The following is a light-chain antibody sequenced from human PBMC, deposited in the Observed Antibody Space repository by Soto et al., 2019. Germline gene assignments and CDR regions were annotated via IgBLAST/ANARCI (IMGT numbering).Light chain of an antibody. Sequence: QSVLTQPPSVSEAPRQRVTISCSGSSSNIGNNAVNWYQQLPGKAPKLLIYYDDLLPSGVSDRFSGSKSGTSASLAISGLQSEDEADYFCAAWDDSLGGPVFGGGTKLTAL. J-gene: IGLJ2*01. CDR3: AAWDDSLGGPV. CDR2: YDD. CDR1: SSNIGNNA. V-gene: IGLV1-36*01.